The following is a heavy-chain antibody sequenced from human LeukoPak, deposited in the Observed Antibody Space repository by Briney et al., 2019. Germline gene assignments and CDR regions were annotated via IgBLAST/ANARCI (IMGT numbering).Heavy chain of an antibody. J-gene: IGHJ4*02. Sequence: ASVKVSCKASGYTFTSYGISWMRQAPGQGLEGMGWISAYNGNTNYAQKLQGRVTMTTDTSTSTAYMELRSLRSDDTAVYYCAREVVRGGSGSLGYWGQGTLVTVSS. CDR2: ISAYNGNT. V-gene: IGHV1-18*01. CDR3: AREVVRGGSGSLGY. CDR1: GYTFTSYG. D-gene: IGHD3-10*01.